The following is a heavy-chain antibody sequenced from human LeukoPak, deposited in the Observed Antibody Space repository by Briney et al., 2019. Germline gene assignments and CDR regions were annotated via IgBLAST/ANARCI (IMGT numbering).Heavy chain of an antibody. CDR2: IIPILGIA. CDR1: GGTLSSYA. Sequence: SVKVSCKASGGTLSSYAISWVRQAPGQGLEWMGRIIPILGIANYAQKFQGRVTITADKSTSTAYLELRSMRSEDTAVYYCAREKAAAGTPSWGQGTLVTVSS. V-gene: IGHV1-69*04. D-gene: IGHD6-13*01. J-gene: IGHJ5*02. CDR3: AREKAAAGTPS.